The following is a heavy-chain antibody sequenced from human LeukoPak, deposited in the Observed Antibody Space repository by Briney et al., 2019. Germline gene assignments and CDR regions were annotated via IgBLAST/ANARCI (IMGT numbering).Heavy chain of an antibody. CDR1: GFTFSSYG. J-gene: IGHJ4*02. V-gene: IGHV3-30*19. D-gene: IGHD6-19*01. CDR2: ISYDGSNK. CDR3: ARVARGSGGYFDY. Sequence: GGSLRLSCAASGFTFSSYGMHWVRQAPGKGLEWVAVISYDGSNKHYADSVKGRFTISRDNSKNTLYLQMNSLRAEDTAVYYCARVARGSGGYFDYWGQGTLVTVSS.